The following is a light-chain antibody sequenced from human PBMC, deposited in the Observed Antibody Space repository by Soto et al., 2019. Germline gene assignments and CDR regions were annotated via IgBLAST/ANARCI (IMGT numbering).Light chain of an antibody. CDR1: QAISNG. CDR3: LHYYAPPLT. V-gene: IGKV1-27*01. J-gene: IGKJ3*01. Sequence: DVQVAQSPPSLSAPVGDRVTITCRASQAISNGLSWYQHKPGQAPALLIFNAYNWKSGAPRRFSGSSSGTHFTFTISGLQPEDAATDYCLHYYAPPLTFGRGTKV. CDR2: NAY.